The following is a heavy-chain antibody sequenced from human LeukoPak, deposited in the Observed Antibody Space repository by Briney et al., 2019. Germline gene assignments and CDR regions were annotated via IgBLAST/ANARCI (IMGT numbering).Heavy chain of an antibody. Sequence: ASVKVSCKASGYTFTGYYMHWVRQAPGQGLEWMGWINPNSGGTNYAQKFQGRVTMTRDTSISTAYMELSRLRSDDTAVYYCARTGYCTNGVCLSFDYWGQGTLATVSS. CDR2: INPNSGGT. J-gene: IGHJ4*02. CDR3: ARTGYCTNGVCLSFDY. D-gene: IGHD2-8*01. CDR1: GYTFTGYY. V-gene: IGHV1-2*02.